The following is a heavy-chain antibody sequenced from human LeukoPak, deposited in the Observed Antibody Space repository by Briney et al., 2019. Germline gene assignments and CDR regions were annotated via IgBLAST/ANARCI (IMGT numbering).Heavy chain of an antibody. V-gene: IGHV3-7*03. CDR1: GFTFTNYW. CDR3: AKVASGSYYNWPFDY. D-gene: IGHD1-26*01. CDR2: IRHDESEI. J-gene: IGHJ4*02. Sequence: GGSLRLSCAASGFTFTNYWMSWVRQPPGKGLEWVANIRHDESEIYYVDSVKGRFTIPRDNAKDSLFLQMNSLRAEDTAVYYCAKVASGSYYNWPFDYWGQGTLVTVSS.